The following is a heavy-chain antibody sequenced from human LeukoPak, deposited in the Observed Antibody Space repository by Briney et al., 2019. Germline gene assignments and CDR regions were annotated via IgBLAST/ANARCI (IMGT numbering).Heavy chain of an antibody. CDR2: IIPIFGTA. J-gene: IGHJ6*02. Sequence: SVKVSCKASGGTSSSYAISWVRQAPGQGLEWMGGIIPIFGTANYAQKFQGRVTITTDESTSTAYMELSRLRSDDTAVYYCARDRPYAYYYYGMDVWGQGTTVTVSS. CDR3: ARDRPYAYYYYGMDV. CDR1: GGTSSSYA. D-gene: IGHD3-16*01. V-gene: IGHV1-69*05.